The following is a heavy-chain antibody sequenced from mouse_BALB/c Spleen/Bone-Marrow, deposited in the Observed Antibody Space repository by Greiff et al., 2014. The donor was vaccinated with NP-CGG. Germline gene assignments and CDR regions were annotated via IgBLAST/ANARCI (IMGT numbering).Heavy chain of an antibody. Sequence: DVHLVESGGALVQPGGSRKLSRAASGFTFSDYGMAWVRQAPGKGPEWVAFISNLAYSIYYTDTVTGRFTISRENAKNTLYLEMSSLRSEDTAMYYCARETTRGAMDYWGQGTSVTVSS. D-gene: IGHD2-1*01. CDR2: ISNLAYSI. V-gene: IGHV5-15*02. J-gene: IGHJ4*01. CDR1: GFTFSDYG. CDR3: ARETTRGAMDY.